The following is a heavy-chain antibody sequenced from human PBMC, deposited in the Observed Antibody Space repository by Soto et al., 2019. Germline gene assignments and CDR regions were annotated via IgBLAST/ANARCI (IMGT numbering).Heavy chain of an antibody. CDR2: IYHSGSS. Sequence: SETLSLTCAVSGDSISSGGFSWSWIRQPPGKGLEWIGYIYHSGSSFYNPSLKSRVTISVDGSKNQFSLKVNSVTAADTAVYYCARELRAPGIAVAGASGYFDYWGQGTLVTVSS. D-gene: IGHD6-19*01. V-gene: IGHV4-30-2*01. CDR3: ARELRAPGIAVAGASGYFDY. J-gene: IGHJ4*02. CDR1: GDSISSGGFS.